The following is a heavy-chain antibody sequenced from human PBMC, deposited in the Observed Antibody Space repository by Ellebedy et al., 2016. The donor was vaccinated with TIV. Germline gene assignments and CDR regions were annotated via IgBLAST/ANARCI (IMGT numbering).Heavy chain of an antibody. V-gene: IGHV4-59*01. CDR1: GGSISSYY. CDR2: IYYSGST. CDR3: ARESIEMATILGY. J-gene: IGHJ4*02. D-gene: IGHD5-24*01. Sequence: MPSETLSLTCTVSGGSISSYYWSWIRQPPGKGLEWIGYIYYSGSTNYNPSLKSRVTISVDTSKNQFSLKLSSVTAADTAVYYCARESIEMATILGYWGQGTLVTVSS.